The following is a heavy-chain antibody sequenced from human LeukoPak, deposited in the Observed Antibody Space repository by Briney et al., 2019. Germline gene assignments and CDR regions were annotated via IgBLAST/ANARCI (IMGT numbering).Heavy chain of an antibody. J-gene: IGHJ2*01. V-gene: IGHV3-9*01. Sequence: PCRALTVPCAASGFTFDDYSMHWVRQAPGKGLEWVSCTSWNSGSIDYADSVKGRFTISRDNAKNSLYLQMNSLRAEDTALYYCAKAPDGYFNLWGRGTLVTVSS. CDR3: AKAPDGYFNL. CDR2: TSWNSGSI. CDR1: GFTFDDYS.